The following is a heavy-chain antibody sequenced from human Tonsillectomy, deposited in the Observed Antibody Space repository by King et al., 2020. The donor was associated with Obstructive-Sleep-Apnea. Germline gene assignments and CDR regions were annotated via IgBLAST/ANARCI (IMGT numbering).Heavy chain of an antibody. CDR1: GFTFSSYG. CDR3: AKSGEYCSGGRCLSGWFDT. J-gene: IGHJ5*02. CDR2: ISYDGSNK. Sequence: VQLVESGGGVVQPGRSLRLSCAASGFTFSSYGIHWVRQAPGKGLEWVAGISYDGSNKYYADSVKGRFTISRDNSKSTLYLQMNTLRAEDTAVYYCAKSGEYCSGGRCLSGWFDTWGQGTLVTVSS. V-gene: IGHV3-30*18. D-gene: IGHD2-15*01.